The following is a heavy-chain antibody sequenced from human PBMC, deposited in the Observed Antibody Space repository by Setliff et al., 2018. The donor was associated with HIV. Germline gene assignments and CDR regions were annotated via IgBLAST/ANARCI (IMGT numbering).Heavy chain of an antibody. J-gene: IGHJ4*02. CDR3: ARDPGYSSGWYIDY. D-gene: IGHD6-19*01. CDR2: IYYSGST. CDR1: GGSISSGGYY. V-gene: IGHV4-31*03. Sequence: SETLSLTCTVSGGSISSGGYYWSWIRQHPGKGLEWIGYIYYSGSTYYNPSLKSRVTISVDTSKNQFSLKLSSVTAADTAVYYCARDPGYSSGWYIDYWGQGTLVTVSS.